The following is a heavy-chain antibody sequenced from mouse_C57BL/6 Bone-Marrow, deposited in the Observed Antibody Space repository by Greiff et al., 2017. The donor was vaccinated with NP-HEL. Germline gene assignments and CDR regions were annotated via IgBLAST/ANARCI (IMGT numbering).Heavy chain of an antibody. V-gene: IGHV1-31*01. CDR1: GYSFTGYY. Sequence: VQLQQSGPELVKPGASVKISCKASGYSFTGYYMHWVKQSHGNILVWIGYIYPYNGVSSYNQKFKGKATLTVDKSSSTAYMELRSLTSDDSAVYYCAPSFPYYGSSYPAWFAYWGQGTLVTVSA. J-gene: IGHJ3*01. CDR2: IYPYNGVS. CDR3: APSFPYYGSSYPAWFAY. D-gene: IGHD1-1*01.